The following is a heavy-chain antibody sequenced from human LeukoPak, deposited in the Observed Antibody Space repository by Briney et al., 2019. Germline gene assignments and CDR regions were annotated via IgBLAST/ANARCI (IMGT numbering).Heavy chain of an antibody. J-gene: IGHJ6*03. V-gene: IGHV1-2*02. CDR2: INPKSGGT. CDR3: ARDLVSWHSSSSGYQYYYMDV. Sequence: ASVKVSCKASGYTFTGYYMHWVRPAPGQGLEWMGWINPKSGGTNYAQKFQDRFTMTRDTSISTAYMELSRLRSDDTAVYYCARDLVSWHSSSSGYQYYYMDVWGKGTTVTASS. CDR1: GYTFTGYY. D-gene: IGHD6-6*01.